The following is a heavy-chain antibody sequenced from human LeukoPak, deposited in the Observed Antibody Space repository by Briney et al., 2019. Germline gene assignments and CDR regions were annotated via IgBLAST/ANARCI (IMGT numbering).Heavy chain of an antibody. V-gene: IGHV5-51*01. J-gene: IGHJ5*02. CDR1: GYSFTSYW. Sequence: GESLKISCKGSGYSFTSYWIGWVRQMPGKGLEWMGIIYPGDSDTRYSPSFQGQVTISADKSISTAYLQWSSLKASDTAMYYCARLSRYCSSTSCYSVLDDWFDPWGQGTLVTVSS. CDR3: ARLSRYCSSTSCYSVLDDWFDP. D-gene: IGHD2-2*01. CDR2: IYPGDSDT.